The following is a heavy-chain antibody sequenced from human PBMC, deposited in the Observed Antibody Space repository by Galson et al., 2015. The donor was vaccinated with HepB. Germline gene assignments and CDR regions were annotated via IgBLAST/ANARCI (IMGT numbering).Heavy chain of an antibody. Sequence: LSLTCTVSGGSISNYCWSWIRQPPGKGLEWIGYNYYSGSTDYNPSLKGRVTISVDRSKNQFSLKLSSVTAADTAVYYCARQRYSSHDFDYWGQGTLVTVSS. CDR2: NYYSGST. V-gene: IGHV4-59*08. J-gene: IGHJ4*02. D-gene: IGHD6-19*01. CDR1: GGSISNYC. CDR3: ARQRYSSHDFDY.